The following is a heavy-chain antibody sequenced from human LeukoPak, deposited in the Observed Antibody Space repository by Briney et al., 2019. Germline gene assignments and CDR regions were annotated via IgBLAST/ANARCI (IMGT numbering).Heavy chain of an antibody. CDR3: ATVQQLAAYYGMDV. Sequence: ASVKVSCKASGYTFTSYGISWVRQAPGQGLEWMGWISAYNGNTNYAQKLQGRVTMTTDTSTSTAYMELRSLRSDDTAVYYCATVQQLAAYYGMDVWGQGTTVTVSS. V-gene: IGHV1-18*01. CDR2: ISAYNGNT. J-gene: IGHJ6*02. D-gene: IGHD6-13*01. CDR1: GYTFTSYG.